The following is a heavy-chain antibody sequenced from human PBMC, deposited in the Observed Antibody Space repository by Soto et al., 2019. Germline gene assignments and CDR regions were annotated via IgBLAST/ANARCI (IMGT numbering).Heavy chain of an antibody. CDR3: TRDRDYSIPFDY. Sequence: GGSLRLSCAASGFNFGFYWMHWVRQESGRGLVWVSRINSDATSATYADSVRGRFTISRDNVKNTLYLQMNSLRAEDTAIYYCTRDRDYSIPFDYWGLGTLVTVSS. V-gene: IGHV3-74*01. CDR2: INSDATSA. J-gene: IGHJ4*02. D-gene: IGHD4-4*01. CDR1: GFNFGFYW.